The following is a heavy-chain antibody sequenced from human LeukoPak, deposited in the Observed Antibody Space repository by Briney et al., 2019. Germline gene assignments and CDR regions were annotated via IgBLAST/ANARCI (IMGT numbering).Heavy chain of an antibody. CDR3: ARRGEPLDY. V-gene: IGHV4-34*01. J-gene: IGHJ4*02. D-gene: IGHD3-10*01. CDR2: INHSGTT. Sequence: SETLSLTCGVYGGSFSNYCWSWIRQPPGKGLEWIGEINHSGTTNYNPSLKSRVTISVDTSKNQFSLNLNSVTAADTAVYYCARRGEPLDYWGQGTLVTVSS. CDR1: GGSFSNYC.